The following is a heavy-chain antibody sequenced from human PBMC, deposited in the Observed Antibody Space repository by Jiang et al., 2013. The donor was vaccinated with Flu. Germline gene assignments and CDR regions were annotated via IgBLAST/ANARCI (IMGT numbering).Heavy chain of an antibody. Sequence: VQLLESGGGVVQPGESLRLSCAGSGFTFRGNGMHWVRQAPGKGLEWVAVISYDGRKTYYADAVKGRFTISRDNSKETLSLHMSSLRPEDTGLYFCAKDRKDSYDLFLDYNVLDVWGQGTTVIVSS. CDR2: ISYDGRKT. CDR3: AKDRKDSYDLFLDYNVLDV. CDR1: GFTFRGNG. D-gene: IGHD3/OR15-3a*01. J-gene: IGHJ6*02. V-gene: IGHV3-30*18.